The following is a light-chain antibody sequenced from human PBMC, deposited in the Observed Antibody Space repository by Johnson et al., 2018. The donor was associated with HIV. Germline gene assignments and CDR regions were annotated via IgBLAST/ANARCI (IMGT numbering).Light chain of an antibody. Sequence: QAVLTKPPSVSAAPGQKVTISCSGSSSNIGNNYVSWYQQVPGTAPKLLIYDNNKRPSGIPDRFSGSKSGTSATLGITGLQTGDEADYYCGTWDNSLNSPVFGTGTKVTVL. CDR3: GTWDNSLNSPV. CDR1: SSNIGNNY. V-gene: IGLV1-51*01. J-gene: IGLJ1*01. CDR2: DNN.